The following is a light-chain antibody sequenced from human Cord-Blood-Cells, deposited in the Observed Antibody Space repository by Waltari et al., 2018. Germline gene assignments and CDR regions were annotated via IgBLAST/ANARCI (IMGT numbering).Light chain of an antibody. Sequence: QSALTQPPSASGSPGQSVTISCTGTSSDVGGYNYVSWYQQHPGRAPKLMIYEVSKRPSGGPDRFSGSKSGNTASLTVSGLQAEDEADYYCSSYAGSNNRVFGTGTKVTVL. CDR1: SSDVGGYNY. CDR3: SSYAGSNNRV. J-gene: IGLJ1*01. CDR2: EVS. V-gene: IGLV2-8*01.